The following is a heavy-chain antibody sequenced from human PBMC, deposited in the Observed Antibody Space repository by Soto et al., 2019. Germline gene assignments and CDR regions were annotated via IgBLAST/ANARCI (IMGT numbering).Heavy chain of an antibody. Sequence: GGSLRLSCAASGWTFSSYSRSWVRQAPGKGLEWVSAISGSGGSTYYADSVKGRFTISRGNSKNTLYLQMNSLGAEDRAVYYCAKGAPYDILTGYPAWGQGALVTVSS. V-gene: IGHV3-23*01. J-gene: IGHJ5*02. CDR1: GWTFSSYS. CDR3: AKGAPYDILTGYPA. CDR2: ISGSGGST. D-gene: IGHD3-9*01.